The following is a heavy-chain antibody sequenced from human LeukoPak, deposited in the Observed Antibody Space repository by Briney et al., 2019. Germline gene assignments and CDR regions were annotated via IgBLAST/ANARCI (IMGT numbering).Heavy chain of an antibody. J-gene: IGHJ4*02. CDR2: AYHSGST. Sequence: SETLSLTCSVSDGSITSHYWSWFRHPPGGGLEWIGYAYHSGSTNYNPSLKSRVTISVDTSKNQCSLKLNSMTAADTAVYYCARTPGNTLYYWGQGTLVTVSS. D-gene: IGHD1-14*01. CDR1: DGSITSHY. V-gene: IGHV4-59*11. CDR3: ARTPGNTLYY.